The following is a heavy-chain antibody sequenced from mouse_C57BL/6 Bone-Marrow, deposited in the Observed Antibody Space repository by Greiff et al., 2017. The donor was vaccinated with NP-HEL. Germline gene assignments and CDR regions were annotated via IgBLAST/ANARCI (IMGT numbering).Heavy chain of an antibody. V-gene: IGHV1-15*01. CDR1: GYTFTDYE. D-gene: IGHD2-3*01. CDR2: IDPETGGT. Sequence: VQLQQSGAELVRPGASVTLSCKASGYTFTDYEMHWVKQTPVHGLEWIGAIDPETGGTTYNQKFKGKAILTADKSSSTDYMELRSLTSEDSAVYYCTRGYYAGFAYWGQGTLVTVSA. CDR3: TRGYYAGFAY. J-gene: IGHJ3*01.